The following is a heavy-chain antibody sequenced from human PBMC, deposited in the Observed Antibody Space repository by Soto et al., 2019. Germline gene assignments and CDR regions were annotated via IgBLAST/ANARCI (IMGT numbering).Heavy chain of an antibody. V-gene: IGHV1-69*01. CDR3: AREYYDFWSGYSYYYGMDV. CDR1: GGTFSSYA. CDR2: ILPIFGTA. J-gene: IGHJ6*02. Sequence: QVQLVQSGAEVKKPGSSVKVSCKASGGTFSSYAISWVRQAPGQGLEWMGGILPIFGTANYAQKFQGRVTTTADESTSTAYMELSSLRSEDTAVYYCAREYYDFWSGYSYYYGMDVWGQGTTVTVSS. D-gene: IGHD3-3*01.